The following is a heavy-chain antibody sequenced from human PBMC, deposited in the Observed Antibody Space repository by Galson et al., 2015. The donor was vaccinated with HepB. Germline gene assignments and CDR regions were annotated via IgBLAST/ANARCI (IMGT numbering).Heavy chain of an antibody. CDR2: INQDGSEK. CDR3: ARSQQLLY. V-gene: IGHV3-7*01. Sequence: SLRLSCAASGFTFSNYWMTWVRQAPGKGLEWVANINQDGSEKYYVDSVKGRFTISRDNAKNSLYLQMNSLRVEDTAVYYCARSQQLLYWGQGTLVTVSS. D-gene: IGHD1-1*01. J-gene: IGHJ4*02. CDR1: GFTFSNYW.